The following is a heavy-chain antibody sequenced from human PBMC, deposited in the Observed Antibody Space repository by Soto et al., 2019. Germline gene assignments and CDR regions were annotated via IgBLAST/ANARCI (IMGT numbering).Heavy chain of an antibody. V-gene: IGHV4-30-4*01. J-gene: IGHJ6*02. CDR1: GGSISSGDYY. CDR2: IYYSGST. CDR3: ASVTSGYDPYCYYGMDV. D-gene: IGHD5-12*01. Sequence: QVQLQESGPGLVKPSQTLSLTCTVSGGSISSGDYYWSWIRQPPGKGLEWIGYIYYSGSTYYNPSLKSRVTISVDTSKNQFSLKLSSVTAADTAVYYCASVTSGYDPYCYYGMDVWGQGTTVTVSS.